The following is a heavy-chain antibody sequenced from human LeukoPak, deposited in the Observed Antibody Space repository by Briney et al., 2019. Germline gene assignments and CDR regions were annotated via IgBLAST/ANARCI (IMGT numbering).Heavy chain of an antibody. D-gene: IGHD1-26*01. Sequence: SETLSLTCAVYGGSFSGYYWSWIRQPPGKGLEWIGEINHSGSTNYNPSLKSRVTISVDTSKNQFSLKLSSVTAADTAVYYCASGVGATTGDAFDIWGQGTMVTVSS. CDR2: INHSGST. J-gene: IGHJ3*02. V-gene: IGHV4-34*01. CDR1: GGSFSGYY. CDR3: ASGVGATTGDAFDI.